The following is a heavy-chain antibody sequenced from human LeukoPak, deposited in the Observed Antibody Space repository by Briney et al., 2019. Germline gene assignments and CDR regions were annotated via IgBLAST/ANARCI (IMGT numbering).Heavy chain of an antibody. D-gene: IGHD6-19*01. CDR3: ARDRIGIAVAGTDFDY. J-gene: IGHJ4*02. CDR2: IIPIFGTA. V-gene: IGHV1-69*01. Sequence: SVKVSCKASGGTFSSYAISWVRQAPGQGLEWMGGIIPIFGTANYAQKFQGRVTITADESTSTAYMELSSLRSEDTAVYYCARDRIGIAVAGTDFDYWGQGTLVTVSS. CDR1: GGTFSSYA.